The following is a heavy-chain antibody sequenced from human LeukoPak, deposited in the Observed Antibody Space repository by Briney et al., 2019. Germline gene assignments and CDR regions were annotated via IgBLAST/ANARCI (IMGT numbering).Heavy chain of an antibody. CDR3: ASARHGDYVWDY. Sequence: GESLKISCKGSGYSFTYWIGWVRQMPGKGLEWMGIIYSGDSHTKYSPSFQGRVTISADKSISTAYLQWSSLEASDAAMYYCASARHGDYVWDYWGQGTLVTVSS. D-gene: IGHD4-17*01. CDR1: GYSFTYW. CDR2: IYSGDSHT. V-gene: IGHV5-51*01. J-gene: IGHJ4*02.